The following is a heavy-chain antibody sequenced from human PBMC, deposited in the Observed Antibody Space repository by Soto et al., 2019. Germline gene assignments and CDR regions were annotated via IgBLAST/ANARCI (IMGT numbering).Heavy chain of an antibody. D-gene: IGHD1-20*01. CDR2: VFYTGFT. CDR3: ATSQKGYNWNYFDH. Sequence: SETLSLTCAVSGAYISGSYYYWAWLRQSPGKGPEWIGSVFYTGFTSYNPSLESRVSGSVDTSKSQFSLKRSAVTAADTAVYYCATSQKGYNWNYFDHWGQGALVTVSS. V-gene: IGHV4-39*01. J-gene: IGHJ4*02. CDR1: GAYISGSYYY.